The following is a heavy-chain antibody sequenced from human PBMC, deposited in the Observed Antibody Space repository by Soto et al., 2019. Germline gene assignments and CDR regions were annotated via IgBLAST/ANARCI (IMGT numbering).Heavy chain of an antibody. CDR1: GYTFTSYG. D-gene: IGHD3-10*01. V-gene: IGHV1-18*01. Sequence: QVQLVQSGAEVKKPGASVKVSCKASGYTFTSYGISWVRQAPGQGLEWMGWISAYNGNTNYAQKLQGRVTMTTDTSTSTAYMELRSLRSDDTAVYYCAIMVRGVIIGGDLDYYGMDVWGQGTTVTVSS. J-gene: IGHJ6*02. CDR3: AIMVRGVIIGGDLDYYGMDV. CDR2: ISAYNGNT.